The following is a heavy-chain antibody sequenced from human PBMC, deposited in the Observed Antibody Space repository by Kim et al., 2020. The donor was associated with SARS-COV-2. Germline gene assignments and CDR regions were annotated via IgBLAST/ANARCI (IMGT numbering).Heavy chain of an antibody. CDR1: GGSISSYY. CDR3: ARHVVGGSWFDY. J-gene: IGHJ4*02. D-gene: IGHD2-21*01. CDR2: IYYSGST. V-gene: IGHV4-59*08. Sequence: SETLSLTCTVSGGSISSYYWSWIRQPPGKGLEWIGFIYYSGSTNYNPSLKSRVTISVDTSKNQFSLKLSSVTAADTAMYYCARHVVGGSWFDYWGQGTLVTVSS.